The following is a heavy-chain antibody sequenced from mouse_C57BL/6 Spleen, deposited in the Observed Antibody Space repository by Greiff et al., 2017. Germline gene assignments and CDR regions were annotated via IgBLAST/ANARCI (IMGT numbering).Heavy chain of an antibody. D-gene: IGHD3-2*02. V-gene: IGHV1-52*01. CDR3: ARRQLRSYAMDY. CDR2: IDPSDSET. Sequence: VQLQQPGAELVRPGSSVKLSCKASGYTFTSYWMHWVKQRPIQGLEWIGNIDPSDSETHYNQKFKDKATLTVDKSSSTAYMQRSSLTSEDSAVYYCARRQLRSYAMDYWGQGTSVTVSS. J-gene: IGHJ4*01. CDR1: GYTFTSYW.